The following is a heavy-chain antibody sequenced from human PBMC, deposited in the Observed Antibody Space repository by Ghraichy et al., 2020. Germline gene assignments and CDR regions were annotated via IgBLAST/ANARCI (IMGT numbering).Heavy chain of an antibody. CDR2: MNPNSGNT. D-gene: IGHD1-26*01. CDR1: GSTFPRHY. CDR3: ARAYPKSGSYYYYYYYTDV. Sequence: ASVKVSCQASGSTFPRHYINLVRQATGHALEWMGWMNPNSGNTGYAQKFQGRVTMTRNTSISTAYMELSSLSSEDTTVYYWARAYPKSGSYYYYYYYTDVRGKGTKVRVTS. V-gene: IGHV1-8*02. J-gene: IGHJ6*03.